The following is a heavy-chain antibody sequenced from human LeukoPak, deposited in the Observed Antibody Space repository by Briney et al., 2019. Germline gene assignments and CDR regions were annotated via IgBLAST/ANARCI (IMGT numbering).Heavy chain of an antibody. Sequence: TSETLSLTCTVSGYSISSGYYWGWIRQPPGKGLEWIGSIYHSGSTYYNPSLKSRVTISVDTSKNQFSLKLSSVTAADTAVYYCARVVVVAATVRWSVSYYYYYMDVWGKGTTVTVSS. D-gene: IGHD2-15*01. J-gene: IGHJ6*03. CDR3: ARVVVVAATVRWSVSYYYYYMDV. CDR2: IYHSGST. V-gene: IGHV4-38-2*02. CDR1: GYSISSGYY.